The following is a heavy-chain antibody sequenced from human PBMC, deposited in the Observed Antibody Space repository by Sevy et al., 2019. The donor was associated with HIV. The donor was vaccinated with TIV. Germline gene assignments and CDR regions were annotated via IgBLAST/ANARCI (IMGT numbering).Heavy chain of an antibody. Sequence: GGSLRLSCVASGFTFSSYQMNWVRQAPGKGLEWVSYISNSGTSMYYSHSVKGRFTISRDNARNSLYLHMNSLRAEDTAVYYCARDLPPSATTVAHFDCWGQGTLVTVSS. CDR1: GFTFSSYQ. J-gene: IGHJ4*02. CDR2: ISNSGTSM. D-gene: IGHD4-17*01. CDR3: ARDLPPSATTVAHFDC. V-gene: IGHV3-48*03.